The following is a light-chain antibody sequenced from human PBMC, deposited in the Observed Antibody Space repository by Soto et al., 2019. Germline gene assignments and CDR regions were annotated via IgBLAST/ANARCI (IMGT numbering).Light chain of an antibody. CDR1: QRVSTSS. J-gene: IGKJ1*01. V-gene: IGKV3-20*01. Sequence: EIVLTQSPGTLSFSPGERATLSCRTSQRVSTSSLVWYQHRPGQAPRVLIYGAAHRATGIPDRFSGSGFGTEFTLTISRLEPEDFAVYYCQHYGASLWTFGQGTKVEIK. CDR2: GAA. CDR3: QHYGASLWT.